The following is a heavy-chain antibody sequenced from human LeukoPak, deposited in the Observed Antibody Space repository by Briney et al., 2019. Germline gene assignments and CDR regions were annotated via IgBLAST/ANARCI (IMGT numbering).Heavy chain of an antibody. CDR1: GFTFSDYY. V-gene: IGHV3-30*02. J-gene: IGHJ4*02. D-gene: IGHD3-22*01. CDR3: AKDSSDYYFDY. Sequence: GGSLRRSCAASGFTFSDYYMSCIRKAPGTGLEWLAFIWYDEITKNYADSVKGRFTISRDNSKNTLYVQLNSLRPDDTAVYYCAKDSSDYYFDYWGQGTLVTVSS. CDR2: IWYDEITK.